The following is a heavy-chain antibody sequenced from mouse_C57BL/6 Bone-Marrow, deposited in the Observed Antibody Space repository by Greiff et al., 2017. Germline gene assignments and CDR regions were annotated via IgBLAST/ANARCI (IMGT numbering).Heavy chain of an antibody. CDR2: IDPENGDT. V-gene: IGHV14-4*01. J-gene: IGHJ4*01. CDR3: TTPIYYDYDGDYYAMDY. Sequence: VQLKESGAELVRPGASVKLSCTASGFNIKDDYMHWVKQRPEQGLEWIGWIDPENGDTEYASKFQGKATITADTSSNTASLQLSSLTSEDTAVYYCTTPIYYDYDGDYYAMDYWGQGTSVTVSS. D-gene: IGHD2-4*01. CDR1: GFNIKDDY.